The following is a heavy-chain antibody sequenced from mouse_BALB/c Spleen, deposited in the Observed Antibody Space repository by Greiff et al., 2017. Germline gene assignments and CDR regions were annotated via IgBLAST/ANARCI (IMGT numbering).Heavy chain of an antibody. CDR1: GYTFTDYN. J-gene: IGHJ4*01. CDR3: ARSDYGRKRSYAMDY. D-gene: IGHD1-1*01. CDR2: IYPYNGGT. Sequence: EVQLQQSGPELVKPGASVKISCKASGYTFTDYNMHWVKQSHGKSLEWIGYIYPYNGGTGYNQKFKSKATLTVDNSSSTAYMELRSLTSEDSAVYYCARSDYGRKRSYAMDYWGQGTSVTVSS. V-gene: IGHV1S29*02.